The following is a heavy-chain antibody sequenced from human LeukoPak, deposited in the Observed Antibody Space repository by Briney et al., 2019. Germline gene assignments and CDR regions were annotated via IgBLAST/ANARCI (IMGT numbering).Heavy chain of an antibody. CDR3: ARDYKGVRGVDY. CDR2: ISNSGSA. D-gene: IGHD3-10*01. Sequence: TLSLTCTVSGGSISSGSYYWSWIRQHPGKGLEWIGYISNSGSAYYNASLKSRVIISMDTAKNQFSLKLNSVTAADTAVYYCARDYKGVRGVDYWGQGTLVTVSS. J-gene: IGHJ4*02. CDR1: GGSISSGSYY. V-gene: IGHV4-31*03.